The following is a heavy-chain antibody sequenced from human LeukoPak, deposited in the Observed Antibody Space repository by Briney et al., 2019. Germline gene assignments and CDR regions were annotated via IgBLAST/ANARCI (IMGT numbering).Heavy chain of an antibody. D-gene: IGHD2-15*01. J-gene: IGHJ4*02. Sequence: GGSLRLSCVASGFTFSNYDMSWVRQAPGKGLEWVSGITTNGGSTYYSDSVKGRLTISRDNSKNTLYLQMNSLRVEDTAVYFCAKTSGGNYWGQRTLVTVSS. CDR3: AKTSGGNY. CDR1: GFTFSNYD. V-gene: IGHV3-23*01. CDR2: ITTNGGST.